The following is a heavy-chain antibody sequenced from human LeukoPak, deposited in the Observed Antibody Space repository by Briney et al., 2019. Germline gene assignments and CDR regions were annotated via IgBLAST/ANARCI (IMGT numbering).Heavy chain of an antibody. CDR2: IYPGDSDT. V-gene: IGHV5-51*01. CDR3: ARQAQLTGDAFDI. J-gene: IGHJ3*02. Sequence: GESLKISFKGSGYSFTSYWIAWVRQMPGKGLEWMGIIYPGDSDTRYSPSFQGHVTISADKSISTAYLQWSSLKASDSAMYYCARQAQLTGDAFDIWGQGTMVTVSS. D-gene: IGHD7-27*01. CDR1: GYSFTSYW.